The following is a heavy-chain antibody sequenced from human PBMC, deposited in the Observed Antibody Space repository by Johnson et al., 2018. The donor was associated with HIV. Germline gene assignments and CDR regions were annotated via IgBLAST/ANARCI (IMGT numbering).Heavy chain of an antibody. CDR3: TTYPNYYDNAFDI. J-gene: IGHJ3*02. CDR2: ISYDGSDK. D-gene: IGHD3-22*01. V-gene: IGHV3-30*03. Sequence: QVYLVESGGGVVQPGRSLRLSCAASGFTFSAYGMHWVRQAPGQGLEWVAVISYDGSDKYYADSVKGRFTISRDSSKNTLYLQMNSLKTEDTAVYYCTTYPNYYDNAFDIWGQGTMVTVSS. CDR1: GFTFSAYG.